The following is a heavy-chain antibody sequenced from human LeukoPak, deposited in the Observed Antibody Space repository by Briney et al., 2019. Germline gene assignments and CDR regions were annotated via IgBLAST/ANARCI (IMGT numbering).Heavy chain of an antibody. J-gene: IGHJ4*02. CDR2: ISGSGGST. D-gene: IGHD4-23*01. CDR1: GFTFSSYA. V-gene: IGHV3-23*01. Sequence: GGSLRLSCAASGFTFSSYAMSWVRQAPGKGLEWVSAISGSGGSTYYADSVKGRLTIFRDNSKNTLYLQMNGLRAEDTAVYYCARGATTVITPEYFWGQGTLVTVSA. CDR3: ARGATTVITPEYF.